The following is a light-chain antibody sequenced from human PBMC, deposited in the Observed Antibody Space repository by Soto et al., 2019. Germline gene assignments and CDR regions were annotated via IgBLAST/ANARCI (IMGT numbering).Light chain of an antibody. CDR1: SSDVGGYNY. CDR2: EVS. Sequence: QSVLTLPASVSGSPGQSITISCTGTSSDVGGYNYVSWYQQHPGKAPKLMIYEVSNRPSGVSNRFSGSKSGNTASLTISGLQAEDEADYYCSSYTSSSVVFGGGTKVTVL. CDR3: SSYTSSSVV. J-gene: IGLJ2*01. V-gene: IGLV2-14*01.